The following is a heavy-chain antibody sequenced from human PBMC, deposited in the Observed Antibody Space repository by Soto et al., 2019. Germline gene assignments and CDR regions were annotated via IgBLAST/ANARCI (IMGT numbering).Heavy chain of an antibody. V-gene: IGHV3-30-3*01. Sequence: GGSLRLSCAASGFTFSSYAMHWVRQAPGKGLEWVAVISYDGSNKYYADSVKGRFTISRDNSKNTLYLQMNSLRAEDTAVYYCARGLHYDFWSGYQRPRNNWFDPWGQGTLVTVSS. CDR1: GFTFSSYA. D-gene: IGHD3-3*01. CDR2: ISYDGSNK. CDR3: ARGLHYDFWSGYQRPRNNWFDP. J-gene: IGHJ5*02.